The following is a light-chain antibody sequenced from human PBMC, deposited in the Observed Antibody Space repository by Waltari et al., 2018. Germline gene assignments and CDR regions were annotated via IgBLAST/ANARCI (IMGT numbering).Light chain of an antibody. J-gene: IGLJ3*02. CDR2: RSD. CDR1: DSNIGSNV. V-gene: IGLV1-44*01. CDR3: ASWDDSLNGHWV. Sequence: QSVLTQPPSASGAPGQRVTIPCSGSDSNIGSNVVNWYQQLPGKAPKLLIYRSDRRPSGVPVRFSGSKSDSSASLAIDGLHSEDEADYYCASWDDSLNGHWVFGGGTKVTVL.